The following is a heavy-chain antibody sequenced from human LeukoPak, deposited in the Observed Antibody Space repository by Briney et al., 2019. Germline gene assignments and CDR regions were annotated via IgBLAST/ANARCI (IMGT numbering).Heavy chain of an antibody. V-gene: IGHV3-23*01. CDR1: GFTFSSYA. D-gene: IGHD3-3*01. Sequence: GGSLRLSCAASGFTFSSYAMSWVRQAPGKGLEWVSAISGSGGSTYYADSVKGRFTISRDNSKNTLYLQMNSLRAEDTAVYYCAKSVAIYFYYGLDVWGQGTTVTVSS. CDR3: AKSVAIYFYYGLDV. CDR2: ISGSGGST. J-gene: IGHJ6*02.